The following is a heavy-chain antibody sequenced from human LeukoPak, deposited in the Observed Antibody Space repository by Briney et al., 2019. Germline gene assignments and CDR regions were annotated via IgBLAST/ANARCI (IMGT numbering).Heavy chain of an antibody. J-gene: IGHJ6*03. Sequence: SETLSLTCAVYGGSFSGYYWSWIRQPPGKGLEWIGEINHSGSTNYNPSLKSRVTISVDTSKNQFSLKLSSVTAADTAVYYCARDRTYYDILTGYPYYYYYMDVWGKGTTVTISS. D-gene: IGHD3-9*01. V-gene: IGHV4-34*01. CDR1: GGSFSGYY. CDR3: ARDRTYYDILTGYPYYYYYMDV. CDR2: INHSGST.